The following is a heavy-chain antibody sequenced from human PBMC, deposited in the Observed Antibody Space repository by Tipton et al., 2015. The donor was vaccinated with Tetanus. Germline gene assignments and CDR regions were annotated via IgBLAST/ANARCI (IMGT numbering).Heavy chain of an antibody. Sequence: QLVQSGAEMKKPGASVKVSCKASGYTFTGYYIYWVRQDPGQGLEWMGWIDPNSGATVYAQKFQGRVTMTRDTSISTAYMELRSLRSDDTAVYYCARDRGDYIYYGMDVWGPGTTVTVS. D-gene: IGHD3-22*01. CDR3: ARDRGDYIYYGMDV. CDR1: GYTFTGYY. V-gene: IGHV1-2*02. J-gene: IGHJ6*02. CDR2: IDPNSGAT.